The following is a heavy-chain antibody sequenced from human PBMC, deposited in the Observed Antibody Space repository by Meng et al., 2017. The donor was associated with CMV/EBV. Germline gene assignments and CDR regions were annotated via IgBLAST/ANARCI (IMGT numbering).Heavy chain of an antibody. V-gene: IGHV3-48*03. Sequence: SLKLSCAASGFTFSSYEMNWVRQAPGKGLEWVSYISSSGSTIYYADSVKGRFTISRDNAKNSLYLQMNSLRAEDTAVYYCASPPYQLPPGWGQGTLVTVSS. J-gene: IGHJ4*02. CDR2: ISSSGSTI. D-gene: IGHD2-2*01. CDR3: ASPPYQLPPG. CDR1: GFTFSSYE.